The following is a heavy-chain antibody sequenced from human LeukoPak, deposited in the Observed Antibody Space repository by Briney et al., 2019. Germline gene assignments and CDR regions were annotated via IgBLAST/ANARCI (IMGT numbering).Heavy chain of an antibody. CDR1: GITFNIYP. J-gene: IGHJ3*02. V-gene: IGHV3-23*01. D-gene: IGHD1-1*01. CDR2: ISGGGETT. CDR3: AGKSPTTTKQDAFVM. Sequence: GASLRLSCVASGITFNIYPMSWVRQAPGKGLEWVSAISGGGETTLYADPVAGRFTISRDNSRNTLFLQMSSLRAEDTAVYFCAGKSPTTTKQDAFVMWEGATMVTAS.